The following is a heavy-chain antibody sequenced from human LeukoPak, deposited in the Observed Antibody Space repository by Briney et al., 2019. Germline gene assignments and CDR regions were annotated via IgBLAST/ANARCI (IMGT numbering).Heavy chain of an antibody. CDR2: INQDGTEK. Sequence: PGGSLRLSCAASGFTFTTYWMTWVRQAPGKGLEWVANINQDGTEKYYVDSVKGRFTISRDDAKNSLYLQMDSLRAEDTAVYYCARRFDYWGQGTLVTVSS. CDR3: ARRFDY. V-gene: IGHV3-7*01. CDR1: GFTFTTYW. J-gene: IGHJ4*02.